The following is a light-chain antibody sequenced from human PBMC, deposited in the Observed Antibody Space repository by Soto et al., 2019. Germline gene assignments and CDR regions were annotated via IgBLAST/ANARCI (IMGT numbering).Light chain of an antibody. Sequence: EIVLTQSPVTLSVSPGERATLSCRASQSLSSNSLAWYQQKPGQAPRLLIFGTSRRATAIPDRFSGSGSVTDFTLTISRLEPEDFAVYYCQQYGGSTRFFGGGTKVEIK. CDR2: GTS. V-gene: IGKV3-20*01. CDR3: QQYGGSTRF. CDR1: QSLSSNS. J-gene: IGKJ4*01.